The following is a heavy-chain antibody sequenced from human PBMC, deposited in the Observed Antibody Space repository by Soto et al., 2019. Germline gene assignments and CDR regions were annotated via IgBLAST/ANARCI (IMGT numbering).Heavy chain of an antibody. D-gene: IGHD3-22*01. CDR2: ISGHNGKT. CDR1: GYTFTTYG. CDR3: ARDRGYLHDSTGYVDH. V-gene: IGHV1-18*04. J-gene: IGHJ4*02. Sequence: GASVKVSCKAAGYTFTTYGFSWLRQAPGQGLEWMGWISGHNGKTKYAQSFQGRSTMTTVTSTRTAYMEWRSLRSDDTAVYYCARDRGYLHDSTGYVDHWGQGALVTVSS.